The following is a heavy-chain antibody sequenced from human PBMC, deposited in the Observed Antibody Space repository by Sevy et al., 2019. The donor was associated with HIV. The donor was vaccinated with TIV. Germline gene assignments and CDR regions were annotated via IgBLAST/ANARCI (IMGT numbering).Heavy chain of an antibody. V-gene: IGHV3-30*04. D-gene: IGHD6-13*01. J-gene: IGHJ4*02. Sequence: GGSLRLSCAASGFTFCSYAMYWVRQAPGKGLEWVAVISYAGRNKYYADSVKGRFTISRDNSKNTMYLQMNSLRAEDTAMYYCARGPVPIAAAGTYYDYWGQATLVTVSS. CDR1: GFTFCSYA. CDR3: ARGPVPIAAAGTYYDY. CDR2: ISYAGRNK.